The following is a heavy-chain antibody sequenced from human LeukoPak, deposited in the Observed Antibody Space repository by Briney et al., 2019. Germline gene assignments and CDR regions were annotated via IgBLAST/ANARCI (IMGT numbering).Heavy chain of an antibody. D-gene: IGHD1-26*01. Sequence: GGSLRISCAASGFTFSSYAMHWVRQAPGRGLEWVTVISYDGSKGYYAGSVKGRFTISRDNSQNTLYVQMSSLRPEDTAVYYCVREVTSGSFDYWGQGTLVAVSS. CDR2: ISYDGSKG. CDR1: GFTFSSYA. J-gene: IGHJ4*02. CDR3: VREVTSGSFDY. V-gene: IGHV3-30*04.